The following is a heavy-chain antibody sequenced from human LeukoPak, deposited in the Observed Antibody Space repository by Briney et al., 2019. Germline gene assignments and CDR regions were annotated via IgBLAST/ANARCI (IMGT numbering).Heavy chain of an antibody. CDR3: ARDASVVAITATDY. Sequence: PGGSLRLSCAASGFTFTSYVMHWVRQAPGKGLEWVAVISYDGANKYYADSVKGRFTISRDNSKNTLYLQMNSLRPEDTAVYYCARDASVVAITATDYWGQGDLVSVSS. D-gene: IGHD1-20*01. CDR2: ISYDGANK. J-gene: IGHJ4*02. CDR1: GFTFTSYV. V-gene: IGHV3-30-3*01.